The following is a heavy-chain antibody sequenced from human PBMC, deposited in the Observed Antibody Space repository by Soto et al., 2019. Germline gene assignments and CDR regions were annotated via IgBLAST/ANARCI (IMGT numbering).Heavy chain of an antibody. CDR1: GFAFSSYS. Sequence: GGALRLSCAASGFAFSSYSMNWVRQAPGKGLEWVSYISSSSSSIYYADSVRGRFTISRDNAKNSLYLQMNSLRAEDTAVYYCAREGYCSATSCYLDAFDIWGQGTMVTVSS. CDR2: ISSSSSSI. CDR3: AREGYCSATSCYLDAFDI. J-gene: IGHJ3*02. V-gene: IGHV3-48*01. D-gene: IGHD2-2*01.